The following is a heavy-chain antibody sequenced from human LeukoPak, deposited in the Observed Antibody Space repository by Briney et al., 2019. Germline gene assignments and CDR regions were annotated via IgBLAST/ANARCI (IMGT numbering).Heavy chain of an antibody. D-gene: IGHD5-24*01. CDR2: IYYSGST. J-gene: IGHJ6*02. CDR1: GGSISSYY. CDR3: ARDLWCRDGYNSPYYYGMDV. Sequence: SETLSLTCTVSGGSISSYYWSWIRQPPGEGLEWIGYIYYSGSTNYNPSLKSRVTISVDTSKNQFSLKLSSVTAADTAVYYCARDLWCRDGYNSPYYYGMDVWGQGTTVTVSS. V-gene: IGHV4-59*01.